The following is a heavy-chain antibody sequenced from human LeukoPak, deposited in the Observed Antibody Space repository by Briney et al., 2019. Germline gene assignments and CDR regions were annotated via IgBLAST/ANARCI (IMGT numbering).Heavy chain of an antibody. J-gene: IGHJ4*02. CDR1: GGSISSYY. CDR3: ARNYDSSGYTTFAY. CDR2: TYYSGST. V-gene: IGHV4-59*01. D-gene: IGHD3-22*01. Sequence: SETLSLTCTVSGGSISSYYWSWIRQSPGKGLEWIGHTYYSGSTNYNPSLKSRVTISVDTSRNQFSLKLSSVTAADTAVYYCARNYDSSGYTTFAYWGQGTLVTVSS.